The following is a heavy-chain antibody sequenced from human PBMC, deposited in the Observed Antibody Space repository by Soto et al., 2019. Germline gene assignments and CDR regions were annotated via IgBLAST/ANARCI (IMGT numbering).Heavy chain of an antibody. CDR2: ISNSGDRT. CDR3: AKDAPRRSGWYHFDY. D-gene: IGHD6-19*01. CDR1: GFTFSNYD. V-gene: IGHV3-23*01. Sequence: EVQLLESGGGLVQPGGSLRLSCAASGFTFSNYDMCWVRQAPGKGLEWVSGISNSGDRTYYADSVKGRFTISRGNSKNTLYLQMNSLRAEDTAIYYCAKDAPRRSGWYHFDYWGQGTLVTVSS. J-gene: IGHJ4*02.